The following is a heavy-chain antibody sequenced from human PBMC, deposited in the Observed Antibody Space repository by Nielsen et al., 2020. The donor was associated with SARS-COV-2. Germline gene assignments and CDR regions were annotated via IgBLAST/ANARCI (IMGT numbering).Heavy chain of an antibody. CDR2: ISYDGSNK. J-gene: IGHJ6*02. D-gene: IGHD2-2*01. Sequence: GGSLRLSCAASGFTFSSYAMHWVRQAPGKGLEWVAVISYDGSNKYYADSVKGRFTISRDNSKNTLYLQMNSLRAEDTAVYYCAREGKDIVVVPAAHGMDVWGQGTTVTVSS. V-gene: IGHV3-30-3*01. CDR3: AREGKDIVVVPAAHGMDV. CDR1: GFTFSSYA.